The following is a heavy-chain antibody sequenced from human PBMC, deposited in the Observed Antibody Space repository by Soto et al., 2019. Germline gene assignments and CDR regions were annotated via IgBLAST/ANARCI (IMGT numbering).Heavy chain of an antibody. CDR2: IWHDGGNK. CDR1: GFTFRSYG. Sequence: PXASLRLSCAASGFTFRSYGMHWVRQAPGKGLEWVAFIWHDGGNKFYAESVKGRFTISRDNSKNTLYLQMTSLSAEDTAMYYCARDGDVNTGFGKDYWGQGTLVTVSS. V-gene: IGHV3-33*01. D-gene: IGHD3-16*01. CDR3: ARDGDVNTGFGKDY. J-gene: IGHJ4*02.